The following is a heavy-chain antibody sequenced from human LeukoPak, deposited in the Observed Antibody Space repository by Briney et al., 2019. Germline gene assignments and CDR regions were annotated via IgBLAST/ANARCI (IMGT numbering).Heavy chain of an antibody. D-gene: IGHD2-15*01. CDR3: ATGGYYFDY. CDR1: GGSISSGGYS. V-gene: IGHV4-30-2*01. Sequence: SETLSLTCAVSGGSISSGGYSWSWIRQPPGKGLEWIGYIYHSGSTYYSPSLKSRVTISVDRSKNQFSLKLSSVTAADTAVYYCATGGYYFDYWGQGTLVTVSS. CDR2: IYHSGST. J-gene: IGHJ4*02.